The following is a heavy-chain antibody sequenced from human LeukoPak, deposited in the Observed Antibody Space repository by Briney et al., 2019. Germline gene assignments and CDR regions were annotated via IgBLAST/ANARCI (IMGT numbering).Heavy chain of an antibody. V-gene: IGHV3-33*01. Sequence: GRSLRLSCTASGFTFSNYALHWVRQAPGKGPEWVALIWPDGSNKDYSDSVKGRFAISRDNSKNTLYLQMSSLRAEDTAVYYCARDRYNHYFDYWGQGTLVNVSP. CDR2: IWPDGSNK. CDR3: ARDRYNHYFDY. CDR1: GFTFSNYA. D-gene: IGHD5-24*01. J-gene: IGHJ4*02.